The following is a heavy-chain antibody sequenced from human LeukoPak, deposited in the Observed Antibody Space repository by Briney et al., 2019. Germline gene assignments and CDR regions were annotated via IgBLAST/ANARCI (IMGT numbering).Heavy chain of an antibody. D-gene: IGHD2-2*01. CDR3: ARAKKYCSSTSCYAGGRFDP. J-gene: IGHJ5*02. V-gene: IGHV4-4*02. CDR2: IYHSGST. Sequence: SGTLSLTCAVSGGSISSSNWGSGVRQPPGKGLEWIGEIYHSGSTNYNPSLKSRVTISVDKSKNQFSLKLSSVTAADTAVYYCARAKKYCSSTSCYAGGRFDPWGQGTLVTVSS. CDR1: GGSISSSNW.